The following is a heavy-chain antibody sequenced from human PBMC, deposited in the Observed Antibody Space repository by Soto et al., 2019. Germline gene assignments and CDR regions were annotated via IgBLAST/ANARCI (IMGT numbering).Heavy chain of an antibody. J-gene: IGHJ2*01. Sequence: QLQLQESGPGLVKPSETLSLTCTVSGGSITSASYYWGWVRQPPGKGLEWVGSFHYGGTTYYNPSFKSRVTIFGDTSKNYFSLRVNSVTAADTSVYFCASLAGLIIRHWYFYIWGRGTLVAVSS. CDR1: GGSITSASYY. CDR2: FHYGGTT. D-gene: IGHD3-10*01. CDR3: ASLAGLIIRHWYFYI. V-gene: IGHV4-39*02.